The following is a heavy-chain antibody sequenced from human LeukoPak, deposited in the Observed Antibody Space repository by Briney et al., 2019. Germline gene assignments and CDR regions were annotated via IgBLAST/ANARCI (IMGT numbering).Heavy chain of an antibody. J-gene: IGHJ4*02. V-gene: IGHV3-23*01. CDR3: ARIGHFESGGAVAAPHY. D-gene: IGHD6-19*01. Sequence: RSGGSLRLSCVASGFSLSSYAMTWVRQAPGKGLEWVSAISPRGVTTYHADSVKGRFTSSRDSSKNTVYLQMDSLRVEDTAVYYCARIGHFESGGAVAAPHYWGQGTLVTVSS. CDR1: GFSLSSYA. CDR2: ISPRGVTT.